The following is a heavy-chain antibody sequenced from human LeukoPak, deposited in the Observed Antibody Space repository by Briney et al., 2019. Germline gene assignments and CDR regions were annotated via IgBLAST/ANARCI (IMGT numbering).Heavy chain of an antibody. Sequence: PRGSLRLSCAASGFTFSTYAMSWVRQAPGKGLEWVSAISGGGGSTYYADSVKGRFTISRDNSKNTLYLQMNSLRAEDTAVYYCAKRDYGSGSYYGNYGMDVWGQGTTVTVSS. V-gene: IGHV3-23*01. D-gene: IGHD3-10*01. CDR1: GFTFSTYA. CDR3: AKRDYGSGSYYGNYGMDV. CDR2: ISGGGGST. J-gene: IGHJ6*02.